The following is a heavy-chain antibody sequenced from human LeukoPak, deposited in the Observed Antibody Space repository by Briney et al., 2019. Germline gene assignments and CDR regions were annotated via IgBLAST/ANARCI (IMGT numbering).Heavy chain of an antibody. CDR3: AKSGSGWSMDY. CDR1: GFSFSSYG. Sequence: PGGSLRLSCAASGFSFSSYGMHWVRQAPGKGPEWVAFIRDDGSNKYYADSVKGRFTISRDNSKNTLYLQMNSLRAEDTAVYYCAKSGSGWSMDYWGQGTLVTVSS. D-gene: IGHD6-19*01. V-gene: IGHV3-30*02. J-gene: IGHJ4*02. CDR2: IRDDGSNK.